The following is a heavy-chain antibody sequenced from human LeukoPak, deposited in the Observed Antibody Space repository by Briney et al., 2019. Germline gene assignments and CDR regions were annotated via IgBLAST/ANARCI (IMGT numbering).Heavy chain of an antibody. J-gene: IGHJ4*02. D-gene: IGHD1-26*01. CDR1: GGSLQNYY. CDR2: IYYSGST. CDR3: ARHSGSYERGFDY. Sequence: SETLSLTCTVSGGSLQNYYWSWIRQPPGKGLEWIGYIYYSGSTLYNPSLKSRVSISVDTSKNQFSLKLSSVTAADTAVYYCARHSGSYERGFDYWGQGTLVTVSS. V-gene: IGHV4-59*12.